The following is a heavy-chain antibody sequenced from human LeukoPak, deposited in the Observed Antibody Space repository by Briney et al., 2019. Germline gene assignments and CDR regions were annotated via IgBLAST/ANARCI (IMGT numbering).Heavy chain of an antibody. V-gene: IGHV3-53*01. CDR2: IYSGGST. CDR1: GLTLSNNY. J-gene: IGHJ4*02. CDR3: PMYSYAFIAFPYYFDY. Sequence: GGSLRLSCAPSGLTLSNNYMRWGRQAPGKGLEWVSVIYSGGSTYYSDSVKGRFTISRDNSKNNGYLQMKSLRAEDTALDFCPMYSYAFIAFPYYFDYCGQGTLVTVSS. D-gene: IGHD2-21*01.